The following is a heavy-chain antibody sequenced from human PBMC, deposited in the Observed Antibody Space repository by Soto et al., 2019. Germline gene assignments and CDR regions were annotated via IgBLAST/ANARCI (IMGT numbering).Heavy chain of an antibody. CDR3: AKYMSIPFYYFDY. CDR1: GFTFSSYA. Sequence: GGSLRLSCAASGFTFSSYAMSWVRQAPGKGLEWVSAISGSGGGTYYADSVKGRFTISRDNSKNTLYLQMNSLRAEDTAVYYCAKYMSIPFYYFDYWGQGTLVTVSS. CDR2: ISGSGGGT. J-gene: IGHJ4*02. V-gene: IGHV3-23*01.